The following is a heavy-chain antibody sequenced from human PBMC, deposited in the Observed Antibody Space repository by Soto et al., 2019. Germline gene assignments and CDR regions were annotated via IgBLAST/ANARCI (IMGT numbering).Heavy chain of an antibody. J-gene: IGHJ6*04. CDR1: EFTFSGRS. CDR2: IDKVGTDS. V-gene: IGHV3-74*01. Sequence: GGSLRLSCAASEFTFSGRSVHWVRQAPGKGLVWVSGIDKVGTDSTYADSVKGRFTSSRDNAKNTVYLQMNSQRVEDTAVYYCARGWFGPDVWGKGTTVTVSS. CDR3: ARGWFGPDV. D-gene: IGHD3-10*01.